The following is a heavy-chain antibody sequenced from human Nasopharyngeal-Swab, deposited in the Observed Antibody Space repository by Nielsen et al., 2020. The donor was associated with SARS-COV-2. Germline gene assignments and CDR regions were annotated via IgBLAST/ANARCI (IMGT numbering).Heavy chain of an antibody. J-gene: IGHJ4*02. D-gene: IGHD6-19*01. Sequence: GESLKISCAASGFTFSSYGMHWVRQAPGKGLEWVAVIWYDGSNKYYADSVKGRFTISRDNSKNTLYLQMNSLRAEDTAVYYYARDLGWASSGWYTGYFDYWGQGTLVTVSS. CDR2: IWYDGSNK. CDR3: ARDLGWASSGWYTGYFDY. CDR1: GFTFSSYG. V-gene: IGHV3-33*01.